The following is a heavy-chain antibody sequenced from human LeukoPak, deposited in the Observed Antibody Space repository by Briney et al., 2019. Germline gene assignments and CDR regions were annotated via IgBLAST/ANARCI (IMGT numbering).Heavy chain of an antibody. CDR2: ISYDGSNK. Sequence: GGSLRLSCAASGFPFNKYGIHWVRQAPGKGLEWVAVISYDGSNKYYADSVKGRFTISRDNSKNTLYLQMNSLRAEDTAVYYCARSRIVVVPAAIGFDYWGQGTLVTVSS. CDR3: ARSRIVVVPAAIGFDY. CDR1: GFPFNKYG. J-gene: IGHJ4*02. V-gene: IGHV3-30*19. D-gene: IGHD2-2*02.